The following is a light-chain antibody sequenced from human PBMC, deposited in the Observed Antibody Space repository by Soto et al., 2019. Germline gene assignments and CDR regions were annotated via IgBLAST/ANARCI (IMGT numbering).Light chain of an antibody. CDR2: GAS. J-gene: IGKJ2*01. V-gene: IGKV3-15*01. CDR3: QQYNHWPPYT. Sequence: EIVMTQSPATLSVSPGERATLSCRASQSVSSNLAWYQQKPGQAPRLLIYGASTRATGIPARFSGSGSGTEFTLTISSLQSEDCGVYSCQQYNHWPPYTFGQGTKLEIK. CDR1: QSVSSN.